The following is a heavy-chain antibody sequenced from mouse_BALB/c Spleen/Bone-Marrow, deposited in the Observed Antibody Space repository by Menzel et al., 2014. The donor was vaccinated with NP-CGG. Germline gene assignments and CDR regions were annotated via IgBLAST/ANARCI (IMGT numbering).Heavy chain of an antibody. CDR1: GYTFTTYW. D-gene: IGHD1-1*01. J-gene: IGHJ2*01. V-gene: IGHV1-7*01. CDR3: VLITPVVSDY. CDR2: INLSTGYT. Sequence: QVQLQQSGAELAKPGASVKMSCKASGYTFTTYWMHWVKQRPGQGLEWIGYINLSTGYTEYIQKFKDKATLTADKSSSTAYMQLNSLTSEDSSVYYCVLITPVVSDYWGQGTTLTVSS.